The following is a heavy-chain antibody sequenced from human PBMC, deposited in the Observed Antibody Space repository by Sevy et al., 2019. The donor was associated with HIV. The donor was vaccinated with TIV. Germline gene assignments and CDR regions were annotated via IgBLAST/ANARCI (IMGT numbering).Heavy chain of an antibody. Sequence: ASVKVSCKASGGTFSSYAISWVLQAPGQGLEWMGGIIPIFGTTNYAQKFQGRVTITADESTSTAYMELSSLRSEDTAVYYCARDKVRVVPAATHYYYYGMDVWGQRTTVTVSS. CDR1: GGTFSSYA. D-gene: IGHD2-2*01. J-gene: IGHJ6*02. CDR2: IIPIFGTT. CDR3: ARDKVRVVPAATHYYYYGMDV. V-gene: IGHV1-69*13.